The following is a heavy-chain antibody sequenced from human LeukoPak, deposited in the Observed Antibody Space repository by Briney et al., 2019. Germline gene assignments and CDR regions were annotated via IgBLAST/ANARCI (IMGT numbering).Heavy chain of an antibody. Sequence: SVKVSCKASGGTFSSYAISWVRQAPGQRLEWMGRIIPIFGIANYAQKFQGRVTITADKSTSTAYMELSSLRSEDTAVYYCARVSGPLGQLNYWGQGTLVTVSS. CDR1: GGTFSSYA. CDR3: ARVSGPLGQLNY. D-gene: IGHD2-2*01. V-gene: IGHV1-69*04. CDR2: IIPIFGIA. J-gene: IGHJ4*02.